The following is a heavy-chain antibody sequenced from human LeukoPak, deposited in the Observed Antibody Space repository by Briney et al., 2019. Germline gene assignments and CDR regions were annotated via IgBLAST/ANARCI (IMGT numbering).Heavy chain of an antibody. Sequence: GGSLRLSCAASGFTFSSYAMSWVRQAPGKGLEWVSDISGSGGSTYYADSVKGRFTISRDNSKNTLYLQMNSLRAEDTAVYYCAGNYGPYHFDYWGQGTLVTVSS. CDR1: GFTFSSYA. J-gene: IGHJ4*02. V-gene: IGHV3-23*01. D-gene: IGHD3-10*01. CDR3: AGNYGPYHFDY. CDR2: ISGSGGST.